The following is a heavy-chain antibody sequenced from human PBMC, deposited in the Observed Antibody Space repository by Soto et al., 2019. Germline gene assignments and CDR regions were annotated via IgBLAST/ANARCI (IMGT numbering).Heavy chain of an antibody. Sequence: QVQLVQSGAEVKKPGASVKVSCKASGYTFTGNYMHWVRQAPGQGLEWMGWINPNSGGTNYAQKFEGRGTVTRDTAISTAYMELSRLGSDDTAVYYCARDGDSSSAFDIWCQGTRVTVSS. CDR2: INPNSGGT. V-gene: IGHV1-2*02. J-gene: IGHJ3*02. CDR3: ARDGDSSSAFDI. CDR1: GYTFTGNY. D-gene: IGHD6-6*01.